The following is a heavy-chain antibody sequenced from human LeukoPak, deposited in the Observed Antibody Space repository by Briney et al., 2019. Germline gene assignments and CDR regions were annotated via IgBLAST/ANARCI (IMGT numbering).Heavy chain of an antibody. CDR3: AKGGWRTGDGMNV. D-gene: IGHD6-19*01. Sequence: PGGSLRLSCAASGFTFSSYTQNWVRQAPGKGLEWVSALSGSGGGTYYADSVKGRFTISRDNFKNTLYLQMNSLRVDDTAVYYCAKGGWRTGDGMNVCGQGATVTVSS. V-gene: IGHV3-23*01. CDR2: LSGSGGGT. CDR1: GFTFSSYT. J-gene: IGHJ6*02.